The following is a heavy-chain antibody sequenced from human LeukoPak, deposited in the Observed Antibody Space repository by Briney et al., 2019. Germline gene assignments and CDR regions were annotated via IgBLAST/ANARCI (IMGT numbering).Heavy chain of an antibody. Sequence: KPSGTLSLTCTASGCTISSHYWNWIRQPPGKGLEWVWYIYYSGSTNYNPSIKSRVTMSVDTSKNQFSLNLNSVTAADTAVYYCARGRTAVDYWGQGTLVTVSS. D-gene: IGHD2-21*02. J-gene: IGHJ4*02. CDR2: IYYSGST. V-gene: IGHV4-59*11. CDR3: ARGRTAVDY. CDR1: GCTISSHY.